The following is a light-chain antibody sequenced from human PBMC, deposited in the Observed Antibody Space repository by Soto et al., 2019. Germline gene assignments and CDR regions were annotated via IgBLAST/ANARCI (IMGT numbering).Light chain of an antibody. Sequence: EIVLTQSPGTLSLSPGERATLSCRASQSVSSSYLAWYQQKPGQAPRLLIYGASNRATGIPDRFSGSGSGTDFTLTISRLEPEDFAVYYCQPYGSSPIFTFGPGTKVDIK. J-gene: IGKJ3*01. CDR3: QPYGSSPIFT. CDR1: QSVSSSY. V-gene: IGKV3-20*01. CDR2: GAS.